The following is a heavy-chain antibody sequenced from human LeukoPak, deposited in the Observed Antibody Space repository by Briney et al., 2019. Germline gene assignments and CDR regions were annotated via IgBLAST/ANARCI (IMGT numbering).Heavy chain of an antibody. CDR3: ARGYGSGSCLDY. D-gene: IGHD3-10*01. V-gene: IGHV3-7*03. Sequence: GGSLRLSCAASGFTFTSFWLNWVRQAPGKGLEWVANIKRDGSETYYLDSVKGRFTIARDNAKNSLYLQMNNLRAEDTAVYYCARGYGSGSCLDYWGQGTLVTVSS. CDR2: IKRDGSET. J-gene: IGHJ4*02. CDR1: GFTFTSFW.